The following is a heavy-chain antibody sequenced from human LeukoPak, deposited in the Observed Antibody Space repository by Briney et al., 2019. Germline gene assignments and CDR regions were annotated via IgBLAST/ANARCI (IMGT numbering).Heavy chain of an antibody. D-gene: IGHD6-19*01. CDR2: INTDGTVT. CDR3: ATKQWLAPPPDS. Sequence: GGSLRLSCAASGFTFSKYWMLWVRQAPGKGLESVSRINTDGTVTTYADSVKGRFTVSRDNADNTMFLQMNSVRHEDTAVYYCATKQWLAPPPDSWGQGTPVTVSS. CDR1: GFTFSKYW. V-gene: IGHV3-74*01. J-gene: IGHJ4*02.